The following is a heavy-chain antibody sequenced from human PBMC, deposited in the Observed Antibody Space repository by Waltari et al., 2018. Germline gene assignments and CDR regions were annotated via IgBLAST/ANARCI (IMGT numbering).Heavy chain of an antibody. V-gene: IGHV4-59*08. CDR1: GGSMSTYY. CDR3: ARHPPYSSSWNFYFDY. CDR2: VNYIGST. Sequence: QVQLQESGPGLVKPSETLSLTCTVSGGSMSTYYWNWIRQPPGKALEWIGYVNYIGSTNYNPSLKSRVTISLDKSKNQFSLGLRSVTAADTAVYYCARHPPYSSSWNFYFDYWGQGIPVTVSS. J-gene: IGHJ4*02. D-gene: IGHD6-13*01.